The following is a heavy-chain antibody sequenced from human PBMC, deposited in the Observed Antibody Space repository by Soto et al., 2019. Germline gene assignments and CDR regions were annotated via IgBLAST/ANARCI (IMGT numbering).Heavy chain of an antibody. CDR2: IYYTGST. CDR3: ARVPYSYGLLFYLDY. Sequence: SETLSLTCTVSGGSVSSESHYWSWIRQTPGKGLEWIGYIYYTGSTNYNPSLKGRVTMSVDTSRDQVSLRLRSVTRADTALYYCARVPYSYGLLFYLDYWGQGTLVTVSS. D-gene: IGHD3-16*01. J-gene: IGHJ4*02. CDR1: GGSVSSESHY. V-gene: IGHV4-61*01.